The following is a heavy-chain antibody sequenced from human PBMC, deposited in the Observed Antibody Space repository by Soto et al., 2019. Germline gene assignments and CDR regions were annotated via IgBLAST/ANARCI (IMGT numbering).Heavy chain of an antibody. CDR1: GYTLTELS. D-gene: IGHD4-17*01. CDR2: FDPEDGGT. V-gene: IGHV1-24*01. J-gene: IGHJ5*02. Sequence: ASVKVSCKVSGYTLTELSMHWVRQAPGKGLEWMGGFDPEDGGTIYAQKFQGRVTMTEDTSTDTAYMELSSLRSEDTAVYYCETEASSADYVDPWGQGTLVTVSS. CDR3: ETEASSADYVDP.